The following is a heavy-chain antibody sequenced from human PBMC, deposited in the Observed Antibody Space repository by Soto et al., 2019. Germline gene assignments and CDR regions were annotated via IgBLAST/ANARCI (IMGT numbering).Heavy chain of an antibody. D-gene: IGHD4-17*01. CDR1: GASIGASY. CDR2: IFYSGST. CDR3: ARVSTVTKLDY. Sequence: QVQLQESGPRLVKPSDSLSLTCTVSGASIGASYWSWVRQSPGKGLEWMGYIFYSGSTNYSPSLKSRVSMTVDSARSQVSLTLSSVTAAATAVCYCARVSTVTKLDYCGHGMLVTVSS. J-gene: IGHJ4*01. V-gene: IGHV4-59*07.